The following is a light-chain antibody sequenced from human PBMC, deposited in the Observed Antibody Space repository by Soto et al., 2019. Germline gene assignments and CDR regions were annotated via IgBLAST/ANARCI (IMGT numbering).Light chain of an antibody. CDR3: QQSSSTPPT. CDR2: AAS. CDR1: QNIAFF. J-gene: IGKJ4*01. Sequence: DIQMTQSPSSLSASLGDRVTITCRASQNIAFFLNWYQQKPERAPKLLISAASTLQSGVPLRFSGRVSETDFTLTISSLQPEDFATYFCQQSSSTPPTFGGGTKVDIK. V-gene: IGKV1-39*01.